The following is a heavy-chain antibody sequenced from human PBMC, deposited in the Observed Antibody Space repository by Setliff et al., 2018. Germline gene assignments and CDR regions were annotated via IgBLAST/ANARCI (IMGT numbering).Heavy chain of an antibody. CDR1: GGSISSGGYY. CDR2: IYYSGST. Sequence: SETLSLTCTVSGGSISSGGYYWSWIRQHPGKGLEWIGYIYYSGSTYYNPSLKSRVTISVDTSKNQFSLKLSSVTAADTAVYYCARGRGISMIVVVTHDAFDIWGQGTMVTVSS. V-gene: IGHV4-31*03. CDR3: ARGRGISMIVVVTHDAFDI. D-gene: IGHD3-22*01. J-gene: IGHJ3*02.